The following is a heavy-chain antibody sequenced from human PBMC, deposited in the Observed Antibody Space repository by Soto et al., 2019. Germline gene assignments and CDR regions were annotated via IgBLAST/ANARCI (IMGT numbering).Heavy chain of an antibody. V-gene: IGHV1-3*01. Sequence: AVKVSCKDSGYTFTKYAMHWGRQAPGQRLEWMGWINAGNGNTKYSQKFQGRVTITRDTSASTAYMELSSLRSEDTAVYYCARGRWLQLNSSSPFYAYWSQGTLVPVSS. CDR3: ARGRWLQLNSSSPFYAY. CDR2: INAGNGNT. J-gene: IGHJ1*01. CDR1: GYTFTKYA. D-gene: IGHD5-12*01.